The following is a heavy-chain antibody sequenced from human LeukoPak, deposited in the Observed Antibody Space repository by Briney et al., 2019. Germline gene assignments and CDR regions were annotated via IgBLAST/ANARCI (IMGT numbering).Heavy chain of an antibody. CDR1: GFTFSSYE. V-gene: IGHV3-48*03. CDR2: ISSSGSTI. Sequence: GGSLRLSCAASGFTFSSYEMNWVHQAPGKELEWVSYISSSGSTIYYADSVKGRFTISRDNAKNSLYLQMNSLRAEDTAVYYCARAYYDILTGYLGSMDVWGQGTTVTVSS. D-gene: IGHD3-9*01. J-gene: IGHJ6*02. CDR3: ARAYYDILTGYLGSMDV.